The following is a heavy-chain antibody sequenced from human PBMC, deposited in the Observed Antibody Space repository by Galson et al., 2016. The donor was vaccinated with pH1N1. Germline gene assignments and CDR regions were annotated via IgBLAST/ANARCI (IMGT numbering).Heavy chain of an antibody. CDR1: GGSISRSN. V-gene: IGHV4-59*08. CDR2: LYSSGTT. D-gene: IGHD3-10*02. Sequence: SESLSLTCAISGGSISRSNWCWVRQSPVKGLEWIAYLYSSGTTTYNPSVARRVTISVYTPKNQFSLKLDFVTAADTAIYYCARHLHVPGFKGIDPWGQGSLVTVPS. J-gene: IGHJ5*02. CDR3: ARHLHVPGFKGIDP.